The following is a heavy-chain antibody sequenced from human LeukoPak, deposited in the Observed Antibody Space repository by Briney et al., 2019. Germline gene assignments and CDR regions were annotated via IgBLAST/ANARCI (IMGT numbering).Heavy chain of an antibody. CDR1: GGSISSSSYY. V-gene: IGHV4-39*01. CDR2: IYYSGST. J-gene: IGHJ5*02. Sequence: SETLSLTCTVSGGSISSSSYYWGWIRQPPGKGLEWIGSIYYSGSTYYNPSLKSRVTISVDTSKNQFSLKLSSVTSADTAVYSCARHSILGLVASFDPLGQGTLVTVSS. D-gene: IGHD5-12*01. CDR3: ARHSILGLVASFDP.